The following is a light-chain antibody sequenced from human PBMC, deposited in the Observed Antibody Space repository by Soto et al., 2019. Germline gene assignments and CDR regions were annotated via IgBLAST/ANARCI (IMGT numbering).Light chain of an antibody. CDR2: KAA. V-gene: IGKV1-5*03. J-gene: IGKJ1*01. Sequence: DIQMTQSPSTLSASVGYRFAITCRASDNIVHWVAWYQQKPGKAPKLLIYKAANLADEVPSRFSGSGSGTEFTLTISSLQPDDFATYYCQQYNTYWTFGQGTKVDI. CDR3: QQYNTYWT. CDR1: DNIVHW.